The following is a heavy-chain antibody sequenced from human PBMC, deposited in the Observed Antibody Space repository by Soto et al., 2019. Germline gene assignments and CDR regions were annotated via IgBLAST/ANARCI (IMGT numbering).Heavy chain of an antibody. V-gene: IGHV1-69*12. Sequence: QVQLVQSGPEVKEPGSSVKVSCKTSGGTFSSYSLNWVRQAPGQGLEWMGVITPLYGTKNYAQRLRGRVTFAADESTSTVFMELTRATSDDTAVYFCARVGTLKPFGPWGQGTLVTVSS. J-gene: IGHJ5*02. CDR2: ITPLYGTK. D-gene: IGHD3-16*01. CDR3: ARVGTLKPFGP. CDR1: GGTFSSYS.